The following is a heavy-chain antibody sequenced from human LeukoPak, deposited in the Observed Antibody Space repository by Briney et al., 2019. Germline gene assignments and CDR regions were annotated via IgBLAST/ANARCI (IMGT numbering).Heavy chain of an antibody. CDR1: GGSISSYY. CDR3: ARGGWGGSYSRDAFDI. CDR2: IYTSGST. V-gene: IGHV4-4*07. D-gene: IGHD1-26*01. Sequence: SETLSLTCTVSGGSISSYYWSWIRQPAGKGLEWIGRIYTSGSTNYNPSLKSRVTMSVDTSKNQFSLKLSSVTAADTAVYYCARGGWGGSYSRDAFDIWGQGTIVTVSS. J-gene: IGHJ3*02.